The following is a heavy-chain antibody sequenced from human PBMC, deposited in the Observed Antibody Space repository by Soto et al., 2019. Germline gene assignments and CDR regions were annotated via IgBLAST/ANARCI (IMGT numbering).Heavy chain of an antibody. CDR1: GYSFTSYW. V-gene: IGHV5-10-1*01. CDR3: ATKYYSYYYYGMDV. Sequence: GESLQISCKVSGYSFTSYWISWVRQRPGKGLEWMGRIDPSDSYTNYSPSFQGHITISADKSISTAYLQWSSLKASDTAMYYCATKYYSYYYYGMDVWGQGTTVTVSS. J-gene: IGHJ6*02. D-gene: IGHD3-10*01. CDR2: IDPSDSYT.